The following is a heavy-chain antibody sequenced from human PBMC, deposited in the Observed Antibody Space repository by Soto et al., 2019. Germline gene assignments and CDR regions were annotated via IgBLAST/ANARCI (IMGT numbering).Heavy chain of an antibody. D-gene: IGHD3-16*01. CDR2: FNPDNQNT. CDR3: ARVRFGDPFDF. CDR1: GYRFTTYG. J-gene: IGHJ4*02. Sequence: GASVKVSCKVSGYRFTTYGINWVRQAPGQGLEWVGWFNPDNQNTNYAQKFQDRVSLTTDSSTNTAYMELRDLRSDDTAVYYCARVRFGDPFDFWGQGSLVT. V-gene: IGHV1-18*01.